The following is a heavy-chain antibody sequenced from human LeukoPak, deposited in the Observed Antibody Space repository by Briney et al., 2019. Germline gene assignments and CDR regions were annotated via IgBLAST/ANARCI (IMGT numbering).Heavy chain of an antibody. CDR2: IFRDGST. CDR1: GFSVRTNY. V-gene: IGHV3-53*01. D-gene: IGHD3-3*01. CDR3: TRDFYDFWSGYWV. J-gene: IGHJ4*02. Sequence: GGSLRLSCAVSGFSVRTNYMSWVRQAPGKGLEWVSVIFRDGSTYYEDSVKGRFSISRDNSKNMVYLQMSNLRAEDTAVYYCTRDFYDFWSGYWVWGQGTLVTVSS.